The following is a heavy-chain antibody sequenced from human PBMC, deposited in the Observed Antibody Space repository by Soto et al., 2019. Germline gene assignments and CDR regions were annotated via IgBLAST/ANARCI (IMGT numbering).Heavy chain of an antibody. CDR3: ATLSSLSDFDY. J-gene: IGHJ4*02. V-gene: IGHV1-3*01. Sequence: QVQLVQSGAEVKKPGASVKVSCKASGYTFTSYAIHWVRQAPGQRLECMGWINAGNGNTNYSQKFQGRVTITRDTFASTAYMELSSLRSDYTAVYYCATLSSLSDFDYWGQGNLVTVSS. D-gene: IGHD6-6*01. CDR1: GYTFTSYA. CDR2: INAGNGNT.